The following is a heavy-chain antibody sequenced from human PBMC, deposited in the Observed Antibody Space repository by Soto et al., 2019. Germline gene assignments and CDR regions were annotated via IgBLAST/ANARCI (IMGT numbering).Heavy chain of an antibody. V-gene: IGHV1-69*01. CDR2: IIPISGTA. J-gene: IGHJ6*02. Sequence: QVQLVQSGAEVKKPGSSVKVSCKASGGTFSSYATSWVRQAPGQGLEWMGGIIPISGTANYAQKFQGRVTITADESTSTAYMELSSLRSEDTAVYYCARSQGSSTSLEIYYYYYYGRDVWGQGTTVTVSS. CDR3: ARSQGSSTSLEIYYYYYYGRDV. CDR1: GGTFSSYA. D-gene: IGHD2-2*01.